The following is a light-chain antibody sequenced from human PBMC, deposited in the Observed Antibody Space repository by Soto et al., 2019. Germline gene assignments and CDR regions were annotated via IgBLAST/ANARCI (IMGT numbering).Light chain of an antibody. Sequence: QSVLTQPPSVSAAPGQKVTISCSGSNSNIGHDYVSWYQRLPXTAPKLLIYDSYKRPSGIPDRFSGSTSGTSATLGITGLXTGDEADYYCGTWDSSLKSVVFGGGTKLTVL. J-gene: IGLJ2*01. V-gene: IGLV1-51*01. CDR3: GTWDSSLKSVV. CDR2: DSY. CDR1: NSNIGHDY.